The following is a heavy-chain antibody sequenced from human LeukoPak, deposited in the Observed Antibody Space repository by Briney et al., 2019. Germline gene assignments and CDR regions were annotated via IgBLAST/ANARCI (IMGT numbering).Heavy chain of an antibody. Sequence: SETLSLTCTVSGGSISNYYWSWIRQPPGKGLEWIGEINHSGSTNYNPPLKSRVTISVDTSKNQFSLKLSSVTAADTAVYYCARGGGDWSYDYWGQGTLVTVSS. J-gene: IGHJ4*02. V-gene: IGHV4-34*01. CDR1: GGSISNYY. D-gene: IGHD2-21*01. CDR3: ARGGGDWSYDY. CDR2: INHSGST.